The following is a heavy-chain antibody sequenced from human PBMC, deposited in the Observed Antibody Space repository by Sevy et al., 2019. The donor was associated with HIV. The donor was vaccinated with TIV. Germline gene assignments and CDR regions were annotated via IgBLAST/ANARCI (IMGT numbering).Heavy chain of an antibody. V-gene: IGHV3-23*01. CDR2: ISGSGGST. Sequence: GSLRLSCAASGFTFSSYAMSWVRQAPGKGLEWVSAISGSGGSTYYADSVKGRFTISRDNSKNTLYLQMNSLRAEDTAVYYCAKYSSGRGYFDYWGQGTLVTVSS. J-gene: IGHJ4*02. CDR1: GFTFSSYA. CDR3: AKYSSGRGYFDY. D-gene: IGHD6-19*01.